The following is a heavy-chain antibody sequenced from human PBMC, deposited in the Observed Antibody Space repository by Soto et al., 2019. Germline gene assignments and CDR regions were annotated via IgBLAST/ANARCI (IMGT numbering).Heavy chain of an antibody. J-gene: IGHJ6*03. CDR3: ARRARPDFYYMDV. D-gene: IGHD6-6*01. V-gene: IGHV3-64*01. CDR2: ISSNGVGT. Sequence: GGSLRLSCAASGFTFSGYAMDWVRQAPGKGLEYVSGISSNGVGTYYANSVQGRFTISRDNSKNTVYLQMGSLRPEDMAVYYCARRARPDFYYMDVWGKGTTVTVSS. CDR1: GFTFSGYA.